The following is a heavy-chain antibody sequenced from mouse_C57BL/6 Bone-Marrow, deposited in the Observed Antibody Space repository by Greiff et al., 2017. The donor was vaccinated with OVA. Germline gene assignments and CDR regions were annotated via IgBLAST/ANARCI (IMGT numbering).Heavy chain of an antibody. D-gene: IGHD1-1*01. Sequence: QVQLQQPGAELVMPGASVKLSCKASGYTFTSYWMHWVKQRPGQGLEWIGEIDPSDSYTNYNQQFKGKSTLTVDKSSSTAYMQLSSLTSEDSAVYYCAMGTVPTIYAMDDWGQGTSVTVSS. CDR3: AMGTVPTIYAMDD. V-gene: IGHV1-69*01. J-gene: IGHJ4*01. CDR1: GYTFTSYW. CDR2: IDPSDSYT.